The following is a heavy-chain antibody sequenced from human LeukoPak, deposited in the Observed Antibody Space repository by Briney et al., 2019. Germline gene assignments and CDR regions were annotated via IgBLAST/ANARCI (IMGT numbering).Heavy chain of an antibody. D-gene: IGHD1-7*01. J-gene: IGHJ4*02. CDR1: GGSITSSSYY. Sequence: PSETLSLTCTVSGGSITSSSYYWGWIRQAPGKGLEWIGTIFYSGTTYYNPSLKSRVTISVDTSKNQFSLKLNSVTAADTAVYYCARRDEWNYRPYFDYWGQGILVTVSS. CDR3: ARRDEWNYRPYFDY. CDR2: IFYSGTT. V-gene: IGHV4-39*01.